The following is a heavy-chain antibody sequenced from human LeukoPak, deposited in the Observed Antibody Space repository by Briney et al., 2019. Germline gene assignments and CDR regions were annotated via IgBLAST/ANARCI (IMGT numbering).Heavy chain of an antibody. CDR2: ISYDGSNK. D-gene: IGHD1/OR15-1a*01. J-gene: IGHJ4*02. V-gene: IGHV3-30-3*01. CDR1: GFTFSSYA. CDR3: ADGNSFDS. Sequence: PGRSLRLSCAASGFTFSSYAMHWVRQAPGKGLEWVAVISYDGSNKYYADSVKGRFTISRDNSKNTLYLQMNSLRAEDTAVYYCADGNSFDSWGQGTLVTVSS.